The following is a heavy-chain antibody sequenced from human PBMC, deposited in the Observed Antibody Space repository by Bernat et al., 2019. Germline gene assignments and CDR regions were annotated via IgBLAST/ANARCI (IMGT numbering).Heavy chain of an antibody. D-gene: IGHD2-15*01. Sequence: EVQLVESGGGLVQPGGSLRLSCAASGFTFSSYWMHWVRQAPGKGLVWVSRINSDGSSTSYADSVKGRFTISRDNAKNTLYLQMNSLRAEDTAVYYCARDRGCSGGSCIDWYFDLWVRGTLVTVSS. V-gene: IGHV3-74*01. CDR1: GFTFSSYW. J-gene: IGHJ2*01. CDR3: ARDRGCSGGSCIDWYFDL. CDR2: INSDGSST.